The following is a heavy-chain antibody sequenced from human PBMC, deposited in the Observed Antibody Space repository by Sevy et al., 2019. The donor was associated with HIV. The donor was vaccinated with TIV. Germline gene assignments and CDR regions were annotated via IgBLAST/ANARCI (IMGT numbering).Heavy chain of an antibody. CDR2: ISSSSNYI. J-gene: IGHJ4*01. CDR1: GFTFSKYP. Sequence: GGSLRLSCVVSGFTFSKYPMNWVRQAPGKGLEWVSSISSSSNYIYYGDSVKGRFTISRDNAKNSLYLQMNSLRADDTAVYYCARDGGCSSTACLLYFDYWGHGTLVTVSS. V-gene: IGHV3-21*01. CDR3: ARDGGCSSTACLLYFDY. D-gene: IGHD2-2*01.